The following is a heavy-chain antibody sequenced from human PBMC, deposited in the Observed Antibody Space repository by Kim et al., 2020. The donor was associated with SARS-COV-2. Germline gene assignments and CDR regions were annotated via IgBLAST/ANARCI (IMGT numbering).Heavy chain of an antibody. CDR3: AREVVVSPGAFDI. J-gene: IGHJ3*02. D-gene: IGHD3-22*01. CDR2: ISGSGSSK. V-gene: IGHV3-48*03. CDR1: GFTFRSYE. Sequence: GGSLRLSCAASGFTFRSYEMNWVRQAPGKGLEWVSSISGSGSSKYYADSVKGRFTISRDNAKDSLYLQMNGLRAEDTAVYYCAREVVVSPGAFDIWGQGTMVTVSS.